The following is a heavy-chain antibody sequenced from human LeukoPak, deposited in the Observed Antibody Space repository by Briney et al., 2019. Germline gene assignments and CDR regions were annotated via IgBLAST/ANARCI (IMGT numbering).Heavy chain of an antibody. CDR1: GYTFTDYY. J-gene: IGHJ6*02. D-gene: IGHD3-9*01. CDR2: NNPNSGGT. V-gene: IGHV1-2*02. CDR3: AKDTRYSQYYYYGMDV. Sequence: ASVKVSCKASGYTFTDYYMHWVRQAPGQGLEWMGWNNPNSGGTNYAQKFQGRVTMTRDTSISTAYMELSRLRSDDTAVYYCAKDTRYSQYYYYGMDVWGQGTTVTVSS.